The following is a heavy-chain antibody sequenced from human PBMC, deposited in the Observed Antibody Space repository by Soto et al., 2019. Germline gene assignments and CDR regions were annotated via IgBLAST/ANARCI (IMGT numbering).Heavy chain of an antibody. CDR2: IWYDGSNK. V-gene: IGHV3-33*01. CDR1: GFTFSSYG. D-gene: IGHD4-17*01. Sequence: QVQLVESGGGVVQPGRSLRLSCAASGFTFSSYGMHWVRQAPGKGLEWVAVIWYDGSNKYYADSVKGRFTISRDNSKNTLYLQMNSLRAEDTAVDYCARDRAEGYGDYDSDYWGQGTLVTVSS. CDR3: ARDRAEGYGDYDSDY. J-gene: IGHJ4*02.